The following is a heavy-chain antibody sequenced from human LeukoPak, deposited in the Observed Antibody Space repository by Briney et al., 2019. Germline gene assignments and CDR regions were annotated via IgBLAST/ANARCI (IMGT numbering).Heavy chain of an antibody. CDR1: GFTFSLHP. CDR3: ARQDTGTLDY. CDR2: ILYDGSTK. D-gene: IGHD1-26*01. V-gene: IGHV3-30-3*01. Sequence: GGSLRLSCAASGFTFSLHPIHWVRQAPGKGLEWVAAILYDGSTKYYADSVKGRFTISRDDSKNTLYLLMNSLRAEDTALYYCARQDTGTLDYWGQGTLVTVSS. J-gene: IGHJ4*02.